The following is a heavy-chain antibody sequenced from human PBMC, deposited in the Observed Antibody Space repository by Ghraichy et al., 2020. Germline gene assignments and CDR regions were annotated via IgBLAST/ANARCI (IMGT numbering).Heavy chain of an antibody. CDR3: AKDLIVLVLYSTPGRAPSDY. CDR1: GFTFRDYA. CDR2: ISGSGEST. J-gene: IGHJ4*02. Sequence: AGSLRLSCAASGFTFRDYAMRWVRQAPGKGLEWVSGISGSGESTYYSDSVKGRFSISRDNSKNTLYLQMNSLRAEDTAVYYCAKDLIVLVLYSTPGRAPSDYWGQGTLVTVSS. D-gene: IGHD2-8*01. V-gene: IGHV3-23*01.